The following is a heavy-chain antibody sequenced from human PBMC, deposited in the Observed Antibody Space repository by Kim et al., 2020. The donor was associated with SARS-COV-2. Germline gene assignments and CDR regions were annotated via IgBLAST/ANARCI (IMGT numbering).Heavy chain of an antibody. CDR2: ISSSGSTI. CDR1: GFTFSSYD. CDR3: ARGVRFLESYFDY. V-gene: IGHV3-48*01. Sequence: GGSLRLSCAASGFTFSSYDMNWVRQAPGKGLEWVSDISSSGSTIYYADSVKGRFTISRDNAKNSLYLQMNSLRAEDTAVYYCARGVRFLESYFDYWGQGTLVPVSS. J-gene: IGHJ4*02. D-gene: IGHD3-3*01.